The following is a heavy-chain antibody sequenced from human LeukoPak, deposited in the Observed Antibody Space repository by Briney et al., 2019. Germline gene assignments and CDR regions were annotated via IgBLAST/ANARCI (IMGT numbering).Heavy chain of an antibody. J-gene: IGHJ4*02. CDR2: ISGSGGST. CDR1: GFTFSSYA. V-gene: IGHV3-23*01. CDR3: AKDQGYDILTGYSLFDY. D-gene: IGHD3-9*01. Sequence: GGTLRLSCAASGFTFSSYAMSWVPPAPGKGLEWVSAISGSGGSTYYADSVKGRFTISRDNSKNTLYLQMNSLRAEDTAVYYCAKDQGYDILTGYSLFDYWGQGTLVTVSS.